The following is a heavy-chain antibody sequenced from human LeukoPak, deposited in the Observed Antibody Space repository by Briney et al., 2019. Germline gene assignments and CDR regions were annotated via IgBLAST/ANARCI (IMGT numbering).Heavy chain of an antibody. CDR1: GFTFSSYA. D-gene: IGHD4-17*01. Sequence: GGSLRLSCAASGFTFSSYAMHWVRQAPGKGLEWVAVISYDGSNKYYTDSVKGRFIISRDNSKNTLYLQMNSLRAEDTALYYCARETGGTVGSTDFDYWGQGTLVTVSS. CDR3: ARETGGTVGSTDFDY. V-gene: IGHV3-30-3*01. J-gene: IGHJ4*02. CDR2: ISYDGSNK.